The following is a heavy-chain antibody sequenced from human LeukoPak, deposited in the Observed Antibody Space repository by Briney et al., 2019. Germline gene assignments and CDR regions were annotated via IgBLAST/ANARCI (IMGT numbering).Heavy chain of an antibody. CDR1: GGSFSNYY. CDR2: IYHSGST. V-gene: IGHV4-34*01. Sequence: SETLSLTCAVYGGSFSNYYWSWIRQPPGKGLEWIGEIYHSGSTNYNPSLKSRVTISVDKSKNQFSLKLSSVTAADTAVYYCASLSWISSDQDYWGQGTLVTVSS. CDR3: ASLSWISSDQDY. D-gene: IGHD6-6*01. J-gene: IGHJ4*02.